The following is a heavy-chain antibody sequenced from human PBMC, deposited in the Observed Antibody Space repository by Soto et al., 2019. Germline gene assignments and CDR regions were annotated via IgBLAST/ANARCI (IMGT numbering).Heavy chain of an antibody. Sequence: PGGSLRLACAVPGCIFHGYGMHWVRQAPGKGLEWVAIIRFDGSNEEYADSVKGRFTISRDNSKNTLYLQMNTLGAEDTAVYYCARDGIGGTVFRGYLDYWGRGTVVTVSS. D-gene: IGHD1-7*01. CDR1: GCIFHGYG. CDR2: IRFDGSNE. J-gene: IGHJ4*02. V-gene: IGHV3-33*01. CDR3: ARDGIGGTVFRGYLDY.